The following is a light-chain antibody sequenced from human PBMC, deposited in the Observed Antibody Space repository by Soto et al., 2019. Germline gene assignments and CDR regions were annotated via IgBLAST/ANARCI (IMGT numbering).Light chain of an antibody. CDR3: QQYNSYWT. CDR2: AAS. V-gene: IGKV1-5*01. CDR1: QTISTW. Sequence: DIQVTQSPSTLSASVGDRVTITCRASQTISTWLAWYQQQPGKAPNLLIYAASGLQSGVPSRFSGSGSGTEFTLTISSLQPDDFATYYCQQYNSYWTFGQGTKVDIK. J-gene: IGKJ1*01.